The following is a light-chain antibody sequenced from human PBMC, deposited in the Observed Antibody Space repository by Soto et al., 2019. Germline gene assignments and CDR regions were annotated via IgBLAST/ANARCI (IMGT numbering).Light chain of an antibody. V-gene: IGKV3-20*01. Sequence: EIVLTQSPGTLSLSPGERATLSCRASQSVSSSYLAWYQQKPGQAPRLLIYGASSRATGIPDRFSGSGSGTDFTLTISRLEPEDFAVYYCQQYGSSPRGVTFGQGTHWRL. CDR1: QSVSSSY. CDR2: GAS. CDR3: QQYGSSPRGVT. J-gene: IGKJ5*01.